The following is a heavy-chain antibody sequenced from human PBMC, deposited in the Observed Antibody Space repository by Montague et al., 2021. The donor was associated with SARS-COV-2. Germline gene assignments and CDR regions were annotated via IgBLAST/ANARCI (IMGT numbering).Heavy chain of an antibody. Sequence: SLRLSCAASGFTFVSYTMNWFRQAPGKGLEWVSSISGSSVHIYYADSLRGRFTISRDNAKDSLYLQMNSLRAEDTALYYCAKLGSYTDYWGQGTLVTVSS. J-gene: IGHJ4*02. V-gene: IGHV3-21*04. CDR2: ISGSSVHI. D-gene: IGHD2-2*02. CDR1: GFTFVSYT. CDR3: AKLGSYTDY.